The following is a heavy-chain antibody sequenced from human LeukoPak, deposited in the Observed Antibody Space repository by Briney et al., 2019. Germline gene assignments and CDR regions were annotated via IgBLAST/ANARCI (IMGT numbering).Heavy chain of an antibody. CDR3: AKDHITMVRGVPFSPDAFDI. J-gene: IGHJ3*02. CDR2: MSGSGGST. D-gene: IGHD3-10*01. Sequence: GGSLRLSCAASGFTFSSYAMSGVRQAPGKGLEGVSAMSGSGGSTYYADSVKGRFTISRDNSKNTLYLQMNSLRAEDTAVYYCAKDHITMVRGVPFSPDAFDIWGQGTMVTVS. V-gene: IGHV3-23*01. CDR1: GFTFSSYA.